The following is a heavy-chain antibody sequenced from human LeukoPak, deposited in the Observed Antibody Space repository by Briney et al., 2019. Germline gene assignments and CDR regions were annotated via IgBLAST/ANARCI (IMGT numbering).Heavy chain of an antibody. D-gene: IGHD2-2*01. Sequence: SETLSLTCTVSGGSISSYYWSWIRQPPGKGLEWIGYIYYSGSTNYNPSLKSRVTISVDTSKNQFSLKLSSVTAADTAVYYCARLVDIVVVPAAQGDWFDPWGQGTLVTVSS. CDR2: IYYSGST. V-gene: IGHV4-59*01. CDR1: GGSISSYY. J-gene: IGHJ5*02. CDR3: ARLVDIVVVPAAQGDWFDP.